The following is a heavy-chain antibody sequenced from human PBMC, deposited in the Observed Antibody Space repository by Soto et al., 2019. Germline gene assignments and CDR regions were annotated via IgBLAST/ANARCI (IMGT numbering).Heavy chain of an antibody. J-gene: IGHJ4*02. CDR1: GGSLSGYY. CDR2: INHSGST. CDR3: ARFYDSSAFDY. D-gene: IGHD3-22*01. V-gene: IGHV4-34*01. Sequence: SETLSLTCAVYGGSLSGYYWSWIRQPPGKGLEWIGEINHSGSTNYNPSLKSRVTISVDTSKNQFSLKLSSVTAADTAVYYCARFYDSSAFDYWGQGTLVTVS.